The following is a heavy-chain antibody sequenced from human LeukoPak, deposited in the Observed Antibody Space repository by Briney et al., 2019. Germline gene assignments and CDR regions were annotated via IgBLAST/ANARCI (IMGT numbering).Heavy chain of an antibody. J-gene: IGHJ4*02. V-gene: IGHV3-11*01. CDR1: GFTFSDYY. CDR3: ARLVCGGGSCPAEFDY. D-gene: IGHD2-15*01. CDR2: ISSSGSTI. Sequence: GGSLRLSCAASGFTFSDYYMSWIRQAPGKGLEWVSYISSSGSTIYYADSVKGRFTISRDNAKNSLYLQMNSLRAEDTAVYYCARLVCGGGSCPAEFDYWGQGTLVTVSS.